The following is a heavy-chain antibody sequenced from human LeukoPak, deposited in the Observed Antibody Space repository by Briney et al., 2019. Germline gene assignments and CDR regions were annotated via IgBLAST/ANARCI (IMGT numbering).Heavy chain of an antibody. V-gene: IGHV1-69*13. Sequence: SVKVSCKASGGTFSSYAISWVRQAPGQGLEWMGRINPNSGGTNYAQKFQGRVTITADESTSTAYMELSSLRSEDTAVYYCARYYYGSGSYYYFDYWGQGTLVTVSS. J-gene: IGHJ4*02. CDR1: GGTFSSYA. D-gene: IGHD3-10*01. CDR3: ARYYYGSGSYYYFDY. CDR2: INPNSGGT.